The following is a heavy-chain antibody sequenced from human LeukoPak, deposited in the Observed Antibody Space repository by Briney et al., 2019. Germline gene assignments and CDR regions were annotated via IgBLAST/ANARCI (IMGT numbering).Heavy chain of an antibody. CDR1: GFTFSTYE. Sequence: PGGSLRLSCAASGFTFSTYEMNWVRQAPGKGLEWVSYISSSGSNIYYADSVKGRFTISRDNAKNSLYLQMNSLRAEDTAVYYCARVSGGSCYDYWGQGTLVTVSS. J-gene: IGHJ4*02. CDR2: ISSSGSNI. D-gene: IGHD2-15*01. CDR3: ARVSGGSCYDY. V-gene: IGHV3-48*03.